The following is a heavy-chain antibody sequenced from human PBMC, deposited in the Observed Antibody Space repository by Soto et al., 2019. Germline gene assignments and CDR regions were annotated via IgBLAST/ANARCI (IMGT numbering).Heavy chain of an antibody. CDR3: ASNGRFLEWLLLDY. V-gene: IGHV1-3*01. CDR1: GYTFTSYA. Sequence: ASVKVSCKASGYTFTSYAMHWVRQAPGQRLEWMGWINAGNGNTKYSQKFQGRVTITRDTSASTAYMEPSSLRSEDTAVYYCASNGRFLEWLLLDYWGQGTLVTVSS. D-gene: IGHD3-3*01. J-gene: IGHJ4*02. CDR2: INAGNGNT.